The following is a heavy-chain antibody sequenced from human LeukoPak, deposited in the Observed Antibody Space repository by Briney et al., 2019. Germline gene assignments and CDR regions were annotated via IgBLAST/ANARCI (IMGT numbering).Heavy chain of an antibody. Sequence: AALVTVSCKASGYTFTSYGISWVRQAPGQGLEWMGWISAYNGNTNYAQKLQGRVTMTTDTSTSTAYMELRSLRSDDTAVYYCARDTVTTDSNWFDPWGQGTLVTVSS. V-gene: IGHV1-18*01. J-gene: IGHJ5*02. CDR2: ISAYNGNT. CDR1: GYTFTSYG. D-gene: IGHD4-11*01. CDR3: ARDTVTTDSNWFDP.